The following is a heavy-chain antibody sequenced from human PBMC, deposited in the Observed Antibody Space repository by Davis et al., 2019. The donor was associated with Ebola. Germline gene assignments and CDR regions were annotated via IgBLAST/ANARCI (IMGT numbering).Heavy chain of an antibody. J-gene: IGHJ4*02. CDR3: ATMSLDYGDKSG. Sequence: SVNVSCKASGGTFSSYAISWVRQAPGQGLEWMGGIIPIFGTANYAQKFQGRVTITADKSTSTAYMELSSLRSEDTAVYYCATMSLDYGDKSGWGQGTLVTVSS. D-gene: IGHD4-17*01. V-gene: IGHV1-69*06. CDR2: IIPIFGTA. CDR1: GGTFSSYA.